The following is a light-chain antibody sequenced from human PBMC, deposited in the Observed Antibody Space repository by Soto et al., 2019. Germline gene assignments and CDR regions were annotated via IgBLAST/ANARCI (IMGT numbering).Light chain of an antibody. CDR3: QQIFSTPFT. V-gene: IGKV1-39*01. CDR2: AAS. J-gene: IGKJ3*01. Sequence: DIQMTQSPSSLSASVGDRVTITCRASQSISTYLNWYQQKPGKAPNLLIYAASSLQSGVPSRFSGSGSGTDFTLTISSLQPEDFATYYCQQIFSTPFTFGPGTKVDVK. CDR1: QSISTY.